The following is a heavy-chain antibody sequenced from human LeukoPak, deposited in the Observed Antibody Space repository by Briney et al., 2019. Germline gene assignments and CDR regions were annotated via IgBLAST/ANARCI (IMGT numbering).Heavy chain of an antibody. V-gene: IGHV4-59*08. J-gene: IGHJ2*01. CDR2: IYYSGST. D-gene: IGHD1-14*01. CDR3: ARRITRYFDL. CDR1: GGSISSYY. Sequence: SETLSLTCTVSGGSISSYYWSWIRQPPGKGLEWIGYIYYSGSTNYNPSLKSRVTISVDTSKNQFSLKLSSVTAADTAVYYCARRITRYFDLWGRGTLVTVSS.